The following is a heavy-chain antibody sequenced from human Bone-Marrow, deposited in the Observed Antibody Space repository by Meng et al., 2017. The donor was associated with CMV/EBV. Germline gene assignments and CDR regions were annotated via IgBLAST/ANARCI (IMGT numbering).Heavy chain of an antibody. D-gene: IGHD1-7*01. V-gene: IGHV1-69*05. CDR2: IIPIFGTA. J-gene: IGHJ4*02. CDR3: NYEERGGGYYFDY. CDR1: GGTFSSYA. Sequence: SVKVSCKASGGTFSSYAISWVRQAPGQGLEWMGGIIPIFGTANYAQKFQGRVTITTDESTSTAYMELSSLRSEDTAVYYCNYEERGGGYYFDYWGKGTLVTVSS.